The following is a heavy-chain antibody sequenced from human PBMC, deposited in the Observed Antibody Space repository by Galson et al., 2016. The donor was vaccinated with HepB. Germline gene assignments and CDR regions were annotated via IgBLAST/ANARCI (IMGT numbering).Heavy chain of an antibody. CDR3: VNEGAEPPAMIPFYFDH. Sequence: SLRLSCAASGFTFRRYGMHWVRQAPGKGLEWVAVISDDGGIKHYGDSVKGRFTISRDNSKHLLYLQMNTLRPDDTAVYYCVNEGAEPPAMIPFYFDHWGQGTLVTVSS. V-gene: IGHV3-30*18. CDR2: ISDDGGIK. CDR1: GFTFRRYG. D-gene: IGHD2-2*01. J-gene: IGHJ4*02.